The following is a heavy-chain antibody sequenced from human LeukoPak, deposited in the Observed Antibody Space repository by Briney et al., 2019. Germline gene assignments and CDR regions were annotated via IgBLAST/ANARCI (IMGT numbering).Heavy chain of an antibody. Sequence: GGSLRLSCAASGFTFSSYSMNWVRQAPGKGLEWVSSISSSSSYIYYADSVRGRFTISRDNAKNSLYLQMNSLRAEDTAVYYCARSDTFGGIFDYWGQGTLVTVSS. D-gene: IGHD3-16*01. V-gene: IGHV3-21*01. CDR3: ARSDTFGGIFDY. J-gene: IGHJ4*02. CDR2: ISSSSSYI. CDR1: GFTFSSYS.